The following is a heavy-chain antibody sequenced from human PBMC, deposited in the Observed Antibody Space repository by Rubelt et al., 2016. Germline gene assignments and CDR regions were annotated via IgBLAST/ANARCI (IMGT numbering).Heavy chain of an antibody. J-gene: IGHJ5*02. D-gene: IGHD6-13*01. CDR1: GGSFSGYY. CDR3: ARGLARAAAAPRRLWFDP. Sequence: QVQLQQWGAGLLKPSETLSLTCAVYGGSFSGYYWSWIRQPPGKGLEWIGEINHSRSTNYNPSLKSRVTLSLHTSKNQVPLKLRSVTAADTAVYYCARGLARAAAAPRRLWFDPWGQGTLVTVSS. CDR2: INHSRST. V-gene: IGHV4-34*01.